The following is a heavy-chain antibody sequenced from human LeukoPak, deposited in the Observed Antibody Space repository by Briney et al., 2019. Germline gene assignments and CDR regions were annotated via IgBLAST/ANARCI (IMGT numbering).Heavy chain of an antibody. CDR2: ISSSSSYI. D-gene: IGHD3-22*01. Sequence: PGGSLRLSCAASGFTFSSYSMNWVRQAPGKGLEWVSSISSSSSYIYYADSVKGRFTISRDNAKNSLYLQMNSLRAEDTAVYYCARAQFENYYDSSGYYRTPTPFDYWGQGTLVTVSS. V-gene: IGHV3-21*01. J-gene: IGHJ4*02. CDR3: ARAQFENYYDSSGYYRTPTPFDY. CDR1: GFTFSSYS.